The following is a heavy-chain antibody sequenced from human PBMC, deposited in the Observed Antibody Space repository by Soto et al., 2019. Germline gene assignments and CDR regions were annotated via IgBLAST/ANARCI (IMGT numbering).Heavy chain of an antibody. Sequence: SETLSLTCAVSGGSISSINYYWAWIRQPPGKGLEWIGTIYYSGTTYYGPSLKSRVAISVDTSKNQFSLELSSVTAADTAVYYCARLYYDILTASYPWNYYSYMDVWGKGTTVTVSS. V-gene: IGHV4-39*01. CDR1: GGSISSINYY. D-gene: IGHD3-9*01. CDR2: IYYSGTT. J-gene: IGHJ6*03. CDR3: ARLYYDILTASYPWNYYSYMDV.